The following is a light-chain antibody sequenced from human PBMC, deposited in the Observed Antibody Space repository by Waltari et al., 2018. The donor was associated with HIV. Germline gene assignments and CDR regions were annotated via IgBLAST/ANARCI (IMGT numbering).Light chain of an antibody. V-gene: IGKV2-30*01. CDR3: MQGTHWPIT. CDR1: QSLVYSDGNTY. J-gene: IGKJ5*01. CDR2: KVS. Sequence: VVVTQSPLSLPVSLGQPASISCNSSQSLVYSDGNTYLNWFHQRPGQSPRRLIYKVSNRDSGVPDRFSGSGSGTDFTLKISRVEAEDVGVYYGMQGTHWPITFGQGTRLEIK.